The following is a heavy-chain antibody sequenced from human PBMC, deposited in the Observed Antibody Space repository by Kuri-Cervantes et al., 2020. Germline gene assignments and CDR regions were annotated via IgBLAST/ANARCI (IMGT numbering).Heavy chain of an antibody. CDR1: GYTFTSYD. Sequence: ASVKVSCKPSGYTFTSYDLNWVRQAPGQGLEWMGWINPSGGNTGSAQKFQGRLVMTRSTSMRTAYMELSGLRSEDTAVYYCASCMTTVNYYYYYMDVWGKGTTVTVSS. J-gene: IGHJ6*03. CDR2: INPSGGNT. CDR3: ASCMTTVNYYYYYMDV. D-gene: IGHD4-17*01. V-gene: IGHV1-8*01.